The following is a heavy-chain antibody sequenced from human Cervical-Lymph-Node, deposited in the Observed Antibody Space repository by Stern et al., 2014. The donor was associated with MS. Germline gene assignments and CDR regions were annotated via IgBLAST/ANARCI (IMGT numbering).Heavy chain of an antibody. V-gene: IGHV4-59*13. CDR2: IYYNGIT. J-gene: IGHJ4*02. Sequence: QVQLQESGPGLVKPSETLSLTCTVSGGFMSSYSWSWIRQSPGKELEWIGYIYYNGITNSNPSLKSRVSISLDTSKNQFSLNLSSVTAADTAVYYCARGARIDFWGQGTLVTVSS. CDR3: ARGARIDF. CDR1: GGFMSSYS.